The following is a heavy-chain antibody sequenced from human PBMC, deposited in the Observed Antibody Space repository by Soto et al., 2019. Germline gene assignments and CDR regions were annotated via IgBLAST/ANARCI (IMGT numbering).Heavy chain of an antibody. Sequence: QVQLVESGGGVVQPGRSLRLSCVASGFIFSTYGMHWVRQAPGKGLEWVALIWHDGSDTYYADSVKGRFTISRDNSKNTLYLQMNSLRADDTAVYYCARGSGNYYYGMHVWGQGTTVTVSS. CDR3: ARGSGNYYYGMHV. J-gene: IGHJ6*02. D-gene: IGHD6-19*01. CDR2: IWHDGSDT. V-gene: IGHV3-33*01. CDR1: GFIFSTYG.